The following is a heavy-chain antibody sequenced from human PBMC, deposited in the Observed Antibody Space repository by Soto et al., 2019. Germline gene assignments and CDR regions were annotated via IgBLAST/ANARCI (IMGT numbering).Heavy chain of an antibody. CDR1: GFTFSSLS. V-gene: IGHV3-48*01. CDR2: ISSSSSTI. D-gene: IGHD4-4*01. J-gene: IGHJ6*03. Sequence: GVSLRLPWAASGFTFSSLSMSWVRQAPGKGLEWVSYISSSSSTIYYADSVKGRFTIIRDNAKNSLYLQMNSLRAEDTAVFYFARNTVTTHYYYYYMDVWGKGTTVTVSS. CDR3: ARNTVTTHYYYYYMDV.